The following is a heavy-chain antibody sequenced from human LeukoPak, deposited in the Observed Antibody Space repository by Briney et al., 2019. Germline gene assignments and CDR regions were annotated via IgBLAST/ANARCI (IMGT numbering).Heavy chain of an antibody. CDR2: IYYSGST. CDR1: GGSISSYY. Sequence: SETLSLTSTVSGGSISSYYWSWIRQPPGKGLEWIGYIYYSGSTNYNPSLKSRVTISVDTSKNQFSLKLSSVTAADTAVYYCARAPESPDWYFDLWGRGTLVTVSS. V-gene: IGHV4-59*01. J-gene: IGHJ2*01. CDR3: ARAPESPDWYFDL.